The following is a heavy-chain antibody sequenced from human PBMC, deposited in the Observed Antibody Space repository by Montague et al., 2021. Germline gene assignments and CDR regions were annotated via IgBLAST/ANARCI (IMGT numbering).Heavy chain of an antibody. CDR1: GLSFDAYA. CDR3: VRGSRPWDQFDY. CDR2: ISWNGNTI. V-gene: IGHV3-9*01. Sequence: SLRLSCAASGLSFDAYATHWVRQTPGKGLEWVSGISWNGNTIGYADSVKGRFTISRDIAKNSLYLEMNSLRVEDTALYCCVRGSRPWDQFDYWGQGTLVAVSS. D-gene: IGHD6-6*01. J-gene: IGHJ4*02.